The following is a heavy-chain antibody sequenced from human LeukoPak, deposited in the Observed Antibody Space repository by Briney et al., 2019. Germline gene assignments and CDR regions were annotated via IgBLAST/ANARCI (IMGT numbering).Heavy chain of an antibody. CDR1: GFTFSSYS. V-gene: IGHV3-21*01. Sequence: GGSLRLSCAASGFTFSSYSMTWVRQAPGKGLEWVSSISSSSSYIYYADSVKGRFTISRDNAKNPLYLQMNSLRAEDTAVDYCARVYSRYYYDSSGPPVWGQGTLVTVSS. D-gene: IGHD3-22*01. J-gene: IGHJ4*02. CDR3: ARVYSRYYYDSSGPPV. CDR2: ISSSSSYI.